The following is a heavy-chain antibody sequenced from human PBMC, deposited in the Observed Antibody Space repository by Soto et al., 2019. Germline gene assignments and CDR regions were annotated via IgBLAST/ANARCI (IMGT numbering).Heavy chain of an antibody. Sequence: ASVKVSCKPSGYSFSNFYVHWVRQAPGQGLEWMGIIDPSSGTTSYTQKFQGRVTMTRDTSTSTVYMELSSLRSEDTAVYYCARDRGLTGDYYYYYGMDVWGQGTTVTVSS. CDR3: ARDRGLTGDYYYYYGMDV. D-gene: IGHD7-27*01. CDR1: GYSFSNFY. J-gene: IGHJ6*02. V-gene: IGHV1-46*01. CDR2: IDPSSGTT.